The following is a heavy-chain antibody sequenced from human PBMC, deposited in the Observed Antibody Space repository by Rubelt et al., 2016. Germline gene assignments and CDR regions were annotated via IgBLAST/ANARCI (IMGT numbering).Heavy chain of an antibody. V-gene: IGHV3-33*06. CDR2: IWYDGSNK. J-gene: IGHJ4*02. CDR3: AKGDGYNYGFYFDY. CDR1: GFTFSTYG. D-gene: IGHD5-24*01. Sequence: VQLLESGGGLVQPGRSLRLSCAASGFTFSTYGMHWVRQAPGKGLEWVAVIWYDGSNKYYADSVKGRFTSSRDNSKNTLYLQMNSRRAEDTAVYYWAKGDGYNYGFYFDYWGQGTLVTVSS.